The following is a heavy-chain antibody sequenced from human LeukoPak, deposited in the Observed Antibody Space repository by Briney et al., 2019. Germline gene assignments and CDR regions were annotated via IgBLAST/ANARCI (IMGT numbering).Heavy chain of an antibody. D-gene: IGHD6-19*01. V-gene: IGHV1-3*01. CDR2: INAGNGNT. CDR1: GYTFASYA. J-gene: IGHJ4*02. Sequence: ASVKVSCEASGYTFASYAMHWVRQAPGQRLEWMGWINAGNGNTKYSQKFQGRVTITRDTSASTAYMELSSLRSEDTAVYYCAREIDSSGWYYFDYWGQGTLVTVSS. CDR3: AREIDSSGWYYFDY.